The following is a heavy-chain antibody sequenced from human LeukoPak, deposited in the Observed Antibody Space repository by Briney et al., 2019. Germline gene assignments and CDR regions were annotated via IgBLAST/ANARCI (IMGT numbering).Heavy chain of an antibody. Sequence: ASVRVSCKASGYTFTSYYMHWVRQAPGQGLEWMGIINPSGGSTSYAQKFQGRVTMTRDTSTSTVYMELSSLRSEDTAVYYCARGVSHFGGGYYYYYMDVWGKGTTVTVSS. CDR1: GYTFTSYY. CDR3: ARGVSHFGGGYYYYYMDV. D-gene: IGHD3-3*01. CDR2: INPSGGST. J-gene: IGHJ6*03. V-gene: IGHV1-46*01.